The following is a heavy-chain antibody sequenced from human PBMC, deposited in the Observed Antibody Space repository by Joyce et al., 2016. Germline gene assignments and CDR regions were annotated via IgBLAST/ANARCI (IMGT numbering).Heavy chain of an antibody. D-gene: IGHD6-25*01. CDR2: ISNDGKNK. CDR1: GFTFRSYG. J-gene: IGHJ4*02. Sequence: QAQLVESGGGVVQPGRSLRLCCAVSGFTFRSYGMHWVRQAPGKGLEWVAVISNDGKNKNYADSVKGRFTVSRDNSKKILSLQMNSLRPEDTAVYYCAKDRETSAVLDFWGQGTPVTVSS. CDR3: AKDRETSAVLDF. V-gene: IGHV3-30*18.